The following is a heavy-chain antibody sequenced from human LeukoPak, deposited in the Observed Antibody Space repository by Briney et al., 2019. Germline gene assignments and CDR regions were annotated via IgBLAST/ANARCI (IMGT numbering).Heavy chain of an antibody. CDR3: ARGLGLDTGLPAAIPTRPFDY. V-gene: IGHV4-34*01. D-gene: IGHD2-2*02. CDR1: GGSFSGYY. J-gene: IGHJ4*02. Sequence: SETLSLTCAVYGGSFSGYYWSWIRRPPGKGLEWIGEINHSGSTNYNPSLKSRVTISVDPSKNQFSLKLSSVTAADTAVYYCARGLGLDTGLPAAIPTRPFDYWGQGTLVTVSS. CDR2: INHSGST.